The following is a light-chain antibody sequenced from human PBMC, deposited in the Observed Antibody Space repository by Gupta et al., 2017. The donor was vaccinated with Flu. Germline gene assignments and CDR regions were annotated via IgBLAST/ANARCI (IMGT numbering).Light chain of an antibody. V-gene: IGKV3-11*01. Sequence: ETVLTQSPATLSLSPGERATLSCRASQSISDYLAWYQQKPGQAPRLLIYDASNRAAGIPARFSGSGSGTDFTLTISSLDPEDFAVYYCQQRDNWPPITFGQGTRVEIK. CDR2: DAS. CDR1: QSISDY. J-gene: IGKJ5*01. CDR3: QQRDNWPPIT.